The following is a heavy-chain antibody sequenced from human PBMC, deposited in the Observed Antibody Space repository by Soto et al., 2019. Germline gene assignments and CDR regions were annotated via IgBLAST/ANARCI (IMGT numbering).Heavy chain of an antibody. CDR3: AKDEVDIVATATHWFDP. V-gene: IGHV3-30*18. J-gene: IGHJ5*02. CDR1: GFTFSSYG. CDR2: ISYDGSNK. Sequence: GGSLRLSCAASGFTFSSYGMHWVRQAPGKGLEWVAVISYDGSNKYYADSVKGRFTISRDNSKNTLYLQMNSLRAEDTAVYYCAKDEVDIVATATHWFDPWGQGTLVTVSS. D-gene: IGHD5-12*01.